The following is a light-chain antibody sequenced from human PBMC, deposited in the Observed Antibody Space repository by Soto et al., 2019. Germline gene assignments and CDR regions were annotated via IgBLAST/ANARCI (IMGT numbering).Light chain of an antibody. CDR1: QGVFSNF. V-gene: IGKV3-20*01. Sequence: EIVLTQSPGTLSLSPGERATLSCRASQGVFSNFLAWYQQKPGQAPRLLIYGASSRATGIPDRFSGSGSGTDFTLTISRLEPEDFEVYFCQQDGSSPITFGQGTRLEIK. CDR3: QQDGSSPIT. J-gene: IGKJ5*01. CDR2: GAS.